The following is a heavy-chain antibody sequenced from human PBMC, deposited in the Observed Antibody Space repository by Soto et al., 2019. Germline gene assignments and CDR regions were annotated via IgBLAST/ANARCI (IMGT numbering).Heavy chain of an antibody. J-gene: IGHJ3*02. CDR2: IYYSGST. V-gene: IGHV4-59*01. D-gene: IGHD1-26*01. CDR1: GGSMSNYY. Sequence: QVQVQESGPGLVKPSGTLSLICTVSGGSMSNYYWSWIRQPPGKGLEWIGYIYYSGSTNYNPSLKSRVTISVDTSKNQLSLNLSSDTAADTAVYYCARDTLGATPSKAFDIWGQGTMVTVSS. CDR3: ARDTLGATPSKAFDI.